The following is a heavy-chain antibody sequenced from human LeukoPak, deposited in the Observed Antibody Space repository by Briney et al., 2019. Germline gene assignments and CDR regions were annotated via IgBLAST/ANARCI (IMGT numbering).Heavy chain of an antibody. CDR1: GFTFSSFG. Sequence: GGSLRLSCAASGFTFSSFGMHWVRQAPGKGLEWVAFIRYDGSKNYYADSVKGRFTVSIDNSKNTLYLQMNSLRAEDTAVYYCAKDKDPWKGISISDFDCWGQGTLVTVSS. CDR3: AKDKDPWKGISISDFDC. V-gene: IGHV3-30*02. J-gene: IGHJ4*02. CDR2: IRYDGSKN. D-gene: IGHD1-1*01.